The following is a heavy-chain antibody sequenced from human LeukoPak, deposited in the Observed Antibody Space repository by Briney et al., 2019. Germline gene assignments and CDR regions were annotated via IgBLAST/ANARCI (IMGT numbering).Heavy chain of an antibody. CDR3: ARDGMEYSSSSTHFSYYYYYMDV. V-gene: IGHV3-11*01. Sequence: PGGSLRLSCAASGFTFSDYYMSWIRQAPGKGLEWVSYISSSGSTIYYADSVKGRFTISRDNAKNSLYLQMNSLRAEDTAVYYCARDGMEYSSSSTHFSYYYYYMDVWGKGTTVTVSS. J-gene: IGHJ6*03. CDR2: ISSSGSTI. D-gene: IGHD6-6*01. CDR1: GFTFSDYY.